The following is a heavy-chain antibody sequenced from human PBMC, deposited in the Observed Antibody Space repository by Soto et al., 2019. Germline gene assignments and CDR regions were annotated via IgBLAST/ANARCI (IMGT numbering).Heavy chain of an antibody. Sequence: QPGWSLRLSCAASGFTFSSYGMHWVRQAPGKGLEWVAVIWYDGSNKYYADSVKGRFTISRDNSKNTLYLQMNSLRAEDTAVYYCARDRYLLRYLSLLGGMDVWGQGTTVTVSS. D-gene: IGHD3-9*01. CDR3: ARDRYLLRYLSLLGGMDV. V-gene: IGHV3-33*01. CDR1: GFTFSSYG. CDR2: IWYDGSNK. J-gene: IGHJ6*02.